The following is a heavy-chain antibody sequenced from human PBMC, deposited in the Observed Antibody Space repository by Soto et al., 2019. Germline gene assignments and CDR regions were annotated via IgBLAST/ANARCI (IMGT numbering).Heavy chain of an antibody. CDR3: TRGPRPISTGTGAY. D-gene: IGHD3-10*01. Sequence: GGSLRLSCAASGFIFKMYWMHWVRQSPGKGLVWISRIYNDGTYSDYADSVRGRFTISRDNVNDTLYLQMNNLRAEDSGLYYCTRGPRPISTGTGAYWGQGTQVTSPQ. V-gene: IGHV3-74*01. J-gene: IGHJ4*02. CDR2: IYNDGTYS. CDR1: GFIFKMYW.